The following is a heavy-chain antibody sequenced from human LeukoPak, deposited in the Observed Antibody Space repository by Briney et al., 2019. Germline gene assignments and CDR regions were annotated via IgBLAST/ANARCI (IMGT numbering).Heavy chain of an antibody. CDR2: ISAYNGNT. J-gene: IGHJ4*02. CDR3: AISMRHESSVYWEIRLDY. D-gene: IGHD3-22*01. Sequence: ASVKVSCKASGYTFTSYGISWVRQAPGQGLEWMGWISAYNGNTNYAQKLQGRVTMTTDTSTSTAYMELRSLRSEDTALYYCAISMRHESSVYWEIRLDYWGQGTLVTVSS. CDR1: GYTFTSYG. V-gene: IGHV1-18*01.